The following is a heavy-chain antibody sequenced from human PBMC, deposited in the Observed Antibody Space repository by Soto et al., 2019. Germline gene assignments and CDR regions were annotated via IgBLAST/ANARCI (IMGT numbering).Heavy chain of an antibody. V-gene: IGHV3-21*01. CDR1: GFTFSSYS. J-gene: IGHJ4*02. Sequence: PGGSLRLSCAASGFTFSSYSMNWVRQAPGKGLEWVSSISSSSSYIYYADSVKGRFTISRDNAKNSLYLQMNSLRDEDTAVYYCARGLIPVSSYVGHFDYWGQGTLVTVSS. CDR2: ISSSSSYI. CDR3: ARGLIPVSSYVGHFDY. D-gene: IGHD6-13*01.